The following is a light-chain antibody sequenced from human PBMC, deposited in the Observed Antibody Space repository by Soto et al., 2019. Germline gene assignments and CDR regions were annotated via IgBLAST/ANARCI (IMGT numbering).Light chain of an antibody. CDR2: GAS. J-gene: IGKJ1*01. CDR1: QSVSNSF. CDR3: QQYGSSPPWT. Sequence: EIVLTQSPGTLSLSPGERVTLSCRASQSVSNSFLAWYQQRPGQAPRLLIYGASSRASGIPDRFSGSGSGTDFTLTITRLEPEDFAVYYCQQYGSSPPWTFGQGTKVEIK. V-gene: IGKV3-20*01.